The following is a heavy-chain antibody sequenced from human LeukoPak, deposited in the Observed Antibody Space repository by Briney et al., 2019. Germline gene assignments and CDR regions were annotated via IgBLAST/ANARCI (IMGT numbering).Heavy chain of an antibody. Sequence: SETLSLTCTVSGCSISGYYWSWIRQPPGKGLEWIGYIYYSGSTNYNPSLKRRVTISVDTSKSQFSLKLSSVPAADTAVYYCARDRRRYCSGGSCYSGYYYYMDVWGKGTTVTVSS. V-gene: IGHV4-59*01. CDR3: ARDRRRYCSGGSCYSGYYYYMDV. D-gene: IGHD2-15*01. J-gene: IGHJ6*03. CDR2: IYYSGST. CDR1: GCSISGYY.